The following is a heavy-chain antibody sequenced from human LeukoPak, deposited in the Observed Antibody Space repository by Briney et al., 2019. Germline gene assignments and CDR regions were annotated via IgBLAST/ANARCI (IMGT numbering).Heavy chain of an antibody. CDR1: GGSIRSSYYY. Sequence: PSETLSLTCTVSGGSIRSSYYYWGWIRQPPGKGLEWIGSIYDSGSTYYNPSLKSRVTISVDTSKNQFSLKLSSVTAADTAVYYCARGDSYYYGMDVWGQGTTVTVSS. V-gene: IGHV4-39*07. D-gene: IGHD3-22*01. CDR3: ARGDSYYYGMDV. CDR2: IYDSGST. J-gene: IGHJ6*02.